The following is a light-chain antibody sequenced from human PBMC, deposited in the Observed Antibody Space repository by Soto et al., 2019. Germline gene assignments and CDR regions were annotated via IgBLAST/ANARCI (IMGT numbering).Light chain of an antibody. Sequence: ERVMTQSPDTLSASPGERATLSCRASQSVGSNLAWYQQKAGQAPRLVIYSVSTRATGIPARFSGGGSGTDFTLTIRSLQSEDFAVYYCQQYYERPLTFGHGTRLDIK. J-gene: IGKJ5*01. V-gene: IGKV3-15*01. CDR1: QSVGSN. CDR2: SVS. CDR3: QQYYERPLT.